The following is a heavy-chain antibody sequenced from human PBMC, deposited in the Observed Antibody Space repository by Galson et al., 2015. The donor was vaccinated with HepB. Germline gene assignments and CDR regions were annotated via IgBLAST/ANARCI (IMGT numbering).Heavy chain of an antibody. Sequence: CAISGDSVSSGSAAWNWIRQSPSRGLEWLGRTYYRSKWFHDYAVFVDSRMTINPDTSKNQFSLLLNSVTPEDTAVYYCARVSRENFYDSSGYYSSFDAFDIWGQGTMVTVSS. J-gene: IGHJ3*02. CDR3: ARVSRENFYDSSGYYSSFDAFDI. CDR2: TYYRSKWFH. CDR1: GDSVSSGSAA. V-gene: IGHV6-1*01. D-gene: IGHD3-22*01.